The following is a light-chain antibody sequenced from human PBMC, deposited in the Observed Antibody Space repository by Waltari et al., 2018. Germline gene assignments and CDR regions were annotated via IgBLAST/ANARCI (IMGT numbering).Light chain of an antibody. CDR1: QSLGKN. J-gene: IGKJ5*01. Sequence: DIQMTQSPTTLTASVGDRDTITCRASQSLGKNLAWYQQKPGKSPKLLIYEASNLEKGVSSKISGSGSGTEFTLTFSSLQPDDFATYYCQQYKSYPVTFNQGTRLQIK. V-gene: IGKV1-5*03. CDR3: QQYKSYPVT. CDR2: EAS.